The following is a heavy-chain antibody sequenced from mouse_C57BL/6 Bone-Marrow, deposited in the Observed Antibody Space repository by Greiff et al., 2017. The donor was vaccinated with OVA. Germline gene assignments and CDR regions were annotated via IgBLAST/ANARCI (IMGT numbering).Heavy chain of an antibody. J-gene: IGHJ2*01. CDR3: ARYSSYHFDY. CDR2: INPGSGGT. D-gene: IGHD1-1*01. Sequence: VKLQESGAELVRPGTSVKVSCKASGYAFTNYLIEWVKQRPGQGLEWIGVINPGSGGTNYNEKFKGKATLTADKSSSTAYMQLSSLTSEDSAVYFCARYSSYHFDYWGQGTTLTVSS. CDR1: GYAFTNYL. V-gene: IGHV1-54*01.